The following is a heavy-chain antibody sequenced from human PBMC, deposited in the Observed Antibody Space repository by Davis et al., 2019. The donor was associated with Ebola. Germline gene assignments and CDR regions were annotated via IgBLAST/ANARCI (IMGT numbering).Heavy chain of an antibody. J-gene: IGHJ6*02. CDR3: ARVSVAGYGDYYYGMDV. CDR2: INPNSGGT. V-gene: IGHV1-2*04. D-gene: IGHD6-19*01. Sequence: AASVKVSCKASGYTFTGFYIHWARQAPGQGLEWLGWINPNSGGTNYAQKFQGWVTMTRDTSIRTAYMELSRLRSDDTAVYYCARVSVAGYGDYYYGMDVWGQGTTVTVSS. CDR1: GYTFTGFY.